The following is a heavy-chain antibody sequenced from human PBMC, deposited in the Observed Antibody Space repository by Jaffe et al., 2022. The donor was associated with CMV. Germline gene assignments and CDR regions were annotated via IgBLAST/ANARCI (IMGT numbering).Heavy chain of an antibody. D-gene: IGHD1-7*01. Sequence: QVQLVQSGAEVKKPGASVKVSCKASGYTFTSYYMHWVRQAPGQGLEWMGIINPSGGSTSYAQKFQGRVTMTRDTSTSTVYMELSSLRSEDTAVYYCARGGGGLELLLYFDYWGQGTLVTVSS. CDR1: GYTFTSYY. CDR3: ARGGGGLELLLYFDY. CDR2: INPSGGST. V-gene: IGHV1-46*01. J-gene: IGHJ4*02.